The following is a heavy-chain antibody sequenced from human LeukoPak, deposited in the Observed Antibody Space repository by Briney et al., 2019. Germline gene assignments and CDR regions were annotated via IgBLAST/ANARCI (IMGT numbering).Heavy chain of an antibody. V-gene: IGHV3-30-3*01. CDR2: ISYDGSNK. Sequence: LPGRSLRLSCAASGFTFSSYAMHWVRQAPGKGLEWVAVISYDGSNKYYADSVKGRFTISRDNSKNTLYLQMNSLRAEDTAVYYCARAPYYYDYIGKTPDYWGQGTLVTVSS. J-gene: IGHJ4*02. CDR1: GFTFSSYA. CDR3: ARAPYYYDYIGKTPDY. D-gene: IGHD3-22*01.